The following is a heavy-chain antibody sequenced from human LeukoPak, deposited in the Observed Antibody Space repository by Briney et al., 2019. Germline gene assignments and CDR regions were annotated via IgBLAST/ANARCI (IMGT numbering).Heavy chain of an antibody. V-gene: IGHV3-74*01. J-gene: IGHJ4*02. D-gene: IGHD5-12*01. CDR3: TRGYVGIDY. CDR2: IDTDGSST. Sequence: GGSLRLSCAASGFTFSSYWMHWVRQAPGKGLVWASRIDTDGSSTIYADSVKGRFTISRDNAKNTLYLQMNSLRAEDTAVYYCTRGYVGIDYWGQGTLVTVSS. CDR1: GFTFSSYW.